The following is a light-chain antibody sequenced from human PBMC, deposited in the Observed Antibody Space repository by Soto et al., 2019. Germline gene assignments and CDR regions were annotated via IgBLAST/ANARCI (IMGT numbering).Light chain of an antibody. CDR2: DAS. CDR3: QQYNSYSPRT. J-gene: IGKJ1*01. Sequence: IQMNPSPSTLSASLGDRVTITFRASLSVSSFLAWYQQKPGKAPKVLIYDASTLENGVPSRFSGSGSGTEFTLTISSLQPDDFATYYCQQYNSYSPRTFGQGTKVDIK. V-gene: IGKV1-5*01. CDR1: LSVSSF.